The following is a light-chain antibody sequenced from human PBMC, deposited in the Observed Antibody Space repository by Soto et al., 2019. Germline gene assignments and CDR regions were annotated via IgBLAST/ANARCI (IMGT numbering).Light chain of an antibody. CDR2: EVT. J-gene: IGLJ1*01. V-gene: IGLV2-14*01. CDR1: SSDVGGYNY. CDR3: LSFTSSFTYI. Sequence: QSALTQPASVSGSPGQSITISCTGTSSDVGGYNYVSCYQHHPGKAPKLMIYEVTNRPSGVSIRFSGSKSGTTASLTISGLQAEDEANYYCLSFTSSFTYIFGTGTKVTVL.